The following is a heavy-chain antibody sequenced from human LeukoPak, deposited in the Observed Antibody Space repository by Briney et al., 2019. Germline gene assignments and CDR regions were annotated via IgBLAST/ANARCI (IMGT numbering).Heavy chain of an antibody. Sequence: GGSLRLSCAASGFTFSSYGMQWVRQAPGKGLEWVAYIHYDGSNKYYANSVKGRFTISRDNSKNTLYLHMNSLRAEDTAVYYCAKDPIRGVRPYYFSSWGQGTLVTVSS. CDR3: AKDPIRGVRPYYFSS. CDR2: IHYDGSNK. J-gene: IGHJ4*02. CDR1: GFTFSSYG. V-gene: IGHV3-30*02. D-gene: IGHD3-10*01.